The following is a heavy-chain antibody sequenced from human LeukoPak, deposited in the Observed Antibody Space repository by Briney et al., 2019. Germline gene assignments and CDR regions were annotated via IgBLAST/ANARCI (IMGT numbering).Heavy chain of an antibody. CDR3: AKDDRWLQFCC. CDR2: IIPSGHTT. V-gene: IGHV3-23*01. J-gene: IGHJ4*02. D-gene: IGHD5-24*01. Sequence: GRSLRLSCAASGFTFSSYGMNWVRQAPGKGLEWVSGIIPSGHTTYYADSVRGRFTISRDNSRNTLYLQMNSLRAEDTAVYYCAKDDRWLQFCCWGQGTLVTVSA. CDR1: GFTFSSYG.